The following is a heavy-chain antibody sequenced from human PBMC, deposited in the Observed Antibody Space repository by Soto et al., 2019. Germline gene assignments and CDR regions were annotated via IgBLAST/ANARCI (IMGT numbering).Heavy chain of an antibody. D-gene: IGHD2-15*01. CDR2: IVVGSGNT. CDR3: AADLAVAATPGYYYYYGMDV. Sequence: GASVKVSCKASGFTFTSSAVQWVRQARGQRLEWIGWIVVGSGNTNYAQKFQERVTVTRDMSTSTAYMELSSLRSEDTAVYYCAADLAVAATPGYYYYYGMDVWGQGTTVTVSS. J-gene: IGHJ6*02. CDR1: GFTFTSSA. V-gene: IGHV1-58*01.